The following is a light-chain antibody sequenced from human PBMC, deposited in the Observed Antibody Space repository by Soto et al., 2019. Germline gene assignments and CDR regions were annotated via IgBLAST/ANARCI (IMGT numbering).Light chain of an antibody. CDR1: QSVTSSS. CDR3: HQYGRSPFT. Sequence: EIVLTQSPGTLSLSPGERATLSCRASQSVTSSSLAWYHQKPGQAPRLLIYGASRRATGIPDRFSGSGSGKDFTLTISRLEPEDFAVYYCHQYGRSPFTFGPGTKVDIK. CDR2: GAS. J-gene: IGKJ3*01. V-gene: IGKV3-20*01.